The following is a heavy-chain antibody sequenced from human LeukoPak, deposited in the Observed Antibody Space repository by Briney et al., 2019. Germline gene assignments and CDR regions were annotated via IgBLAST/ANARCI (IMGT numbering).Heavy chain of an antibody. J-gene: IGHJ4*02. Sequence: SETLSLTCTVSGGSISSYYWSWIRQPPGKGLEWIGYIYYSGSTNYNPSLKSRVTISVDTSKNQFSLKLSSVTAADSAVYYCANRRDGLDYWGQGTLVTVSS. CDR3: ANRRDGLDY. CDR2: IYYSGST. D-gene: IGHD5-24*01. CDR1: GGSISSYY. V-gene: IGHV4-59*01.